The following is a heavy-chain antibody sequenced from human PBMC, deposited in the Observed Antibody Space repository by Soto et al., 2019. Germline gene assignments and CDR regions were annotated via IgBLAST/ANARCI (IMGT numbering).Heavy chain of an antibody. CDR3: AKDQFRTSGNYGVVDY. Sequence: GWSLRLSCAASGFTFSTYAMHWVRQAPGKGLEWVAVISNDGSNKYYADSVKGRFTISGDNSKNTLYLQMHSLRAEDTAVYYCAKDQFRTSGNYGVVDYWGQGTLVTVSS. D-gene: IGHD3-22*01. CDR1: GFTFSTYA. J-gene: IGHJ4*02. CDR2: ISNDGSNK. V-gene: IGHV3-30*18.